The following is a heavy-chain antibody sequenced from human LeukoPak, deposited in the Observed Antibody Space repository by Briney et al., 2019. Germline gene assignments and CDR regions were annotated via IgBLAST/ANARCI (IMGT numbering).Heavy chain of an antibody. CDR2: INSDGSEG. CDR1: GFTFSGFW. Sequence: GGSLRLSCAVSGFTFSGFWMSWSRQAPGKGLEWVASINSDGSEGYYADVVKGRFTISKDNAKNSLYLQINSLRAEDTAVYYCARSSYSSSSSVWGQGTMVTVSS. CDR3: ARSSYSSSSSV. D-gene: IGHD6-6*01. V-gene: IGHV3-7*03. J-gene: IGHJ3*01.